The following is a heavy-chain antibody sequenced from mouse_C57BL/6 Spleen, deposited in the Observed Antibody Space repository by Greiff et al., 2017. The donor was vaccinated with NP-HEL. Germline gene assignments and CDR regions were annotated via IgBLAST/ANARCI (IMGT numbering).Heavy chain of an antibody. CDR1: GFSFNTYA. CDR2: IRRKSNNYAT. CDR3: ARHQRGDGAFDY. Sequence: EVKLVESGGGLVQPKGSLKLSCAASGFSFNTYAMNWVRQAPGKGLEWVARIRRKSNNYATYYADSVKDRLTISRDDSESMLYLRMNKLKTEEAAMYYCARHQRGDGAFDYWGQGTLVTVSA. J-gene: IGHJ4*01. D-gene: IGHD3-3*01. V-gene: IGHV10-1*01.